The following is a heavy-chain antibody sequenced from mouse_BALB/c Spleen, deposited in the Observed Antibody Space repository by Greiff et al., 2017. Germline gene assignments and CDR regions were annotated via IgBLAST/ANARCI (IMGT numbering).Heavy chain of an antibody. V-gene: IGHV2-6-4*01. CDR1: GFSLSRYS. D-gene: IGHD1-2*01. CDR2: IWGGGST. Sequence: VQVVESGPGLVAPSQSLSITCTVSGFSLSRYSVHWVRQPPGKGLEWLGMIWGGGSTDYNSALKSRLSISKDNSKSQVFLKMNSLQTDDTAMYYCARNWIGHTTATWVDYWGQGTSVTVSS. CDR3: ARNWIGHTTATWVDY. J-gene: IGHJ4*01.